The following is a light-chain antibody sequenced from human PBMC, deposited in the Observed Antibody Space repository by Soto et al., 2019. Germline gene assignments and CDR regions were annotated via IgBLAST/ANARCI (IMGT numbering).Light chain of an antibody. Sequence: EIVLTQSPGTLSLSPGERATLSCRASQSVSSSYLAWYQQKPGQALRLLIYGASSRATGIPDRFTSSGSGTDFTLTISRLEPEDFAVFYCHQYGSSPQTFGQGTKVDIK. J-gene: IGKJ1*01. CDR2: GAS. CDR1: QSVSSSY. V-gene: IGKV3-20*01. CDR3: HQYGSSPQT.